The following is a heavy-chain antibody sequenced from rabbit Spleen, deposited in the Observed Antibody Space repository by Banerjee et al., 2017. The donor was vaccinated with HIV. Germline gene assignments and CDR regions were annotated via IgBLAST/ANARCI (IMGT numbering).Heavy chain of an antibody. D-gene: IGHD1-1*01. V-gene: IGHV1S40*01. CDR2: IDSGTSGDT. J-gene: IGHJ4*01. CDR1: GFSFSSRFY. Sequence: QSLEESGGDLVKPGASLTLTCTASGFSFSSRFYMCWVRQAPGKGLEWIACIDSGTSGDTYYANWAKGRFTISKTSSTTVTLQMTSLTAADTATYFCARWATTDGYFDLWGQGTLVTVS. CDR3: ARWATTDGYFDL.